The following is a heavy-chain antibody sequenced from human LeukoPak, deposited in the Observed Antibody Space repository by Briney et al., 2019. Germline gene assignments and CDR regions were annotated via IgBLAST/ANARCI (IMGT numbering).Heavy chain of an antibody. Sequence: SEILSLTCAVYGGSFSGNNWNWIHQPPGKGLEWIGEINHSGATKYNPSLKSRLTISVDPSKNQFSLKLKSVTAADTAVYYCARGSPKHDSWGQGTPVTVSS. J-gene: IGHJ5*01. CDR1: GGSFSGNN. CDR3: ARGSPKHDS. CDR2: INHSGAT. V-gene: IGHV4-34*01.